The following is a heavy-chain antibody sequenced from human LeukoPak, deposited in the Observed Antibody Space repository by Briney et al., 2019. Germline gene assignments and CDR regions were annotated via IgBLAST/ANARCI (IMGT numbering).Heavy chain of an antibody. D-gene: IGHD4/OR15-4a*01. CDR3: ARGPLLGDDYDPPFRY. CDR2: IYTGGST. CDR1: GGSISSGNYH. V-gene: IGHV4-61*02. Sequence: SQTLSLTCTVSGGSISSGNYHWSWIRQPAGKGLEWIGRIYTGGSTNYNPSFKSRLTISIDKSKNQFSLKLTSVTAADSAVYFCARGPLLGDDYDPPFRYWGQGTLVTVSS. J-gene: IGHJ4*02.